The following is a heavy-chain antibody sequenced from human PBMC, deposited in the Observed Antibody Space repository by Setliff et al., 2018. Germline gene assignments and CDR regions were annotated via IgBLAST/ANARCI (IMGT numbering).Heavy chain of an antibody. J-gene: IGHJ6*03. CDR3: ARMSGFQYIDV. V-gene: IGHV4-4*09. Sequence: SETLSLTCTVSDGSSSSHYWSWIRKPPGKGLEWIGYIHFSGTTNYNPSLKSRVTISLDTSKNQFSLSLTSVTAEDTAVYYCARMSGFQYIDVWDKGTTVTFSS. CDR2: IHFSGTT. CDR1: DGSSSSHY. D-gene: IGHD3-3*01.